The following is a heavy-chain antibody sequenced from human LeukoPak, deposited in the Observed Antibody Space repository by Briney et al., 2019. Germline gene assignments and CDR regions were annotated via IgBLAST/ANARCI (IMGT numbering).Heavy chain of an antibody. J-gene: IGHJ5*02. CDR2: IYTSGST. CDR3: ARDWVTGWFDP. CDR1: GGSISSGSYY. Sequence: SETLSLTCTVSGGSISSGSYYWSWIRQPAGKGLEWIGRIYTSGSTNYNPSLKSRVTISVDTSKNQFSLKLSFVTAADTAVYYCARDWVTGWFDPWGQGTLVTVSS. D-gene: IGHD7-27*01. V-gene: IGHV4-61*02.